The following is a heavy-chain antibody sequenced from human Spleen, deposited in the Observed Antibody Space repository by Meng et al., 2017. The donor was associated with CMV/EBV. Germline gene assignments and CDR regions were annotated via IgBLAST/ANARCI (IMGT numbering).Heavy chain of an antibody. CDR3: AKDLRAERVVVPAGGIDY. J-gene: IGHJ4*02. Sequence: ASVKVSCKASGFTFTGYYVQWVRQAPGQGLEWMGWINPDTGDTKYIQKFQGRVTMTRDTSKTTAYMELNSLRSDDTAVYYCAKDLRAERVVVPAGGIDYWGQGTLVTVSS. D-gene: IGHD2-2*01. V-gene: IGHV1-2*02. CDR1: GFTFTGYY. CDR2: INPDTGDT.